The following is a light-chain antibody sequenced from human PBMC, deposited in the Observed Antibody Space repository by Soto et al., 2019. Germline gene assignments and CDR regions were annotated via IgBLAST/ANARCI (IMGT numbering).Light chain of an antibody. V-gene: IGKV1-5*01. Sequence: DIQMTQSPSTLSASVGDRVTITFRASQSISSWLAWYQQKPGKAPKLLIYDASSLESGVPSRFSGSGSGTEFTLTISSLQPDDFATYYCQQYNRLYTFGQGTKLEIK. CDR3: QQYNRLYT. J-gene: IGKJ2*01. CDR1: QSISSW. CDR2: DAS.